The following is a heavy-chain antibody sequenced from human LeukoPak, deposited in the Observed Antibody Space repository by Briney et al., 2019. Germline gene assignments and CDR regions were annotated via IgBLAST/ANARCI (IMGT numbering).Heavy chain of an antibody. CDR2: IIPILGIA. CDR3: ARAGSYCHFDY. V-gene: IGHV1-69*02. J-gene: IGHJ4*02. D-gene: IGHD1-26*01. CDR1: GGTFSSYT. Sequence: SVKVSCKASGGTFSSYTISWVRQAPGQGLEWMGRIIPILGIANYAQKFQGRVTITADKSTSTAYMELSSLRSEDTAMYYCARAGSYCHFDYWGQGTLVTVSS.